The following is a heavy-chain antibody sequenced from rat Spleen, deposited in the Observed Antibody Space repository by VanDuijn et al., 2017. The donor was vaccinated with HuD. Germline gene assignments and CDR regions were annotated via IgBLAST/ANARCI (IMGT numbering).Heavy chain of an antibody. CDR3: ARRGYYYSSYIDADFDY. CDR1: GFTFSDYN. Sequence: EVQLVESGGGLVQPGRSLTISCAASGFTFSDYNMAWVRQAPKKGLEWVATITSGDGNTYYPDSVKGRFTISRDPAQNTLYLQMDSLRSEDTATYYCARRGYYYSSYIDADFDYWGQGVMVTVSS. J-gene: IGHJ2*01. V-gene: IGHV5-7*01. CDR2: ITSGDGNT. D-gene: IGHD1-2*01.